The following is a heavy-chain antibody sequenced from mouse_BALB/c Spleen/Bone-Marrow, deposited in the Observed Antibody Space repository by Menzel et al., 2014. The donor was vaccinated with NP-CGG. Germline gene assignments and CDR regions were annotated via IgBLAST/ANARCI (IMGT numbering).Heavy chain of an antibody. D-gene: IGHD2-3*01. CDR1: GFTFSSYT. V-gene: IGHV5-6-4*01. CDR3: TRDLYDGYSYYAMDY. CDR2: ITSGGGYT. J-gene: IGHJ4*01. Sequence: EVKLVESGGGLVKPGGSLKLPCAASGFTFSSYTMSWVRQTPEKRLEWVATITSGGGYTYYPDSVKGRFTISRDNAKSTLYLQMSSLKSEDTAMYYCTRDLYDGYSYYAMDYWGQGTSVTVSS.